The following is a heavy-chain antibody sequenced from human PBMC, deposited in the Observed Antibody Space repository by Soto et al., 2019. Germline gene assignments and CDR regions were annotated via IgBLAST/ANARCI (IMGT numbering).Heavy chain of an antibody. Sequence: QLQLVQYGTEVKEPGSSVKVSCKASGGTFSTSSFVWVRQGPGQGLEWMGGIIPIFTRTNFAQKFQGRVTFSADESTRTTYMELRSLTSEYTAIYYCARDVVRSTAGDSWGQGTLVTVSS. D-gene: IGHD2-15*01. CDR3: ARDVVRSTAGDS. V-gene: IGHV1-69*01. J-gene: IGHJ4*02. CDR1: GGTFSTSS. CDR2: IIPIFTRT.